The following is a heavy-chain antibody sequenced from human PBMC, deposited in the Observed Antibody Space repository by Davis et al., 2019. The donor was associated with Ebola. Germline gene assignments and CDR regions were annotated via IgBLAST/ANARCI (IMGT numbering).Heavy chain of an antibody. CDR3: ARDRFFYDSGDYYYYGMDV. J-gene: IGHJ6*02. D-gene: IGHD5/OR15-5a*01. CDR1: GGTFSSYA. V-gene: IGHV1-69*06. Sequence: AASVKVSCKASGGTFSSYAISWVRQAPGQELEWMGGIIPIFGTANYAQKFQGRVTITADKSTSTAYMELSSLRSEDTAVYYCARDRFFYDSGDYYYYGMDVWGQGTTVTVSS. CDR2: IIPIFGTA.